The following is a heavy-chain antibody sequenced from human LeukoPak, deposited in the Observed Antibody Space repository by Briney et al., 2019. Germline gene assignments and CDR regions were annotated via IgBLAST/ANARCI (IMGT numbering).Heavy chain of an antibody. CDR3: ARDYCSSTSCPNPYYYYYMDV. Sequence: SVKVSCKASGGTFSSYAISWVRQAPGQGLEWMGGIIPIFGTANYAQKFQGRVTITADKSTSTAYMELSSLRSEDTAVYYCARDYCSSTSCPNPYYYYYMDVWGKGTTVTVSS. D-gene: IGHD2-2*01. J-gene: IGHJ6*03. V-gene: IGHV1-69*06. CDR1: GGTFSSYA. CDR2: IIPIFGTA.